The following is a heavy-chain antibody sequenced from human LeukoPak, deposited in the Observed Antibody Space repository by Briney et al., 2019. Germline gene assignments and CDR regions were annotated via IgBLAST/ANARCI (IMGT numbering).Heavy chain of an antibody. Sequence: TGRSLRLSCAASGFTFGNYGMPWVRQAPGKGLEYVAAISHDGSKKYYADFVKGRFTISRDNSKSTLYLEMNSLRVDDTAVYYCVKGYCTTFSCLGDFFDPWGQGTRVTVSS. CDR2: ISHDGSKK. J-gene: IGHJ5*02. CDR1: GFTFGNYG. CDR3: VKGYCTTFSCLGDFFDP. D-gene: IGHD2-8*01. V-gene: IGHV3-30*18.